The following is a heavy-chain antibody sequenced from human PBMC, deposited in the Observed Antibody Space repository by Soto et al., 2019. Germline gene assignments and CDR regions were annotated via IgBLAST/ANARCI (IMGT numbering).Heavy chain of an antibody. D-gene: IGHD4-17*01. CDR3: ARWDYGVYARFDY. V-gene: IGHV1-8*01. Sequence: QVQLVQSGAEVKKSGASVKVSCKASGYTFTSHDINWVRQATGQGLEWMGWMNPNSGNTGHAQKFQGRVTMTRNTSISTAYMALSSLTSEDTAVYYCARWDYGVYARFDYWGQGTLVTVSS. CDR2: MNPNSGNT. CDR1: GYTFTSHD. J-gene: IGHJ4*02.